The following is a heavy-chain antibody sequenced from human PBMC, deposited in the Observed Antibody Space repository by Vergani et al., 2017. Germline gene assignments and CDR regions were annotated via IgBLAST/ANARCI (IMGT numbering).Heavy chain of an antibody. V-gene: IGHV1-46*01. CDR1: GYPLTSYY. CDR3: ARDLSVAGTGDSFAI. D-gene: IGHD6-19*01. Sequence: QVQLVQSGAEVKKPGASVKVSCKASGYPLTSYYMPWVRQAPGQGLEWMGIINTSGGSTSYAQKFQSRVTMTRDTSTSNVYMELSSLRSDDTAVYYCARDLSVAGTGDSFAIWGQGTMVTVSS. CDR2: INTSGGST. J-gene: IGHJ3*02.